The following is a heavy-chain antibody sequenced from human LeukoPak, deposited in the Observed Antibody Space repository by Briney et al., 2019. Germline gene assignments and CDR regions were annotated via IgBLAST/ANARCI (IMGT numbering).Heavy chain of an antibody. CDR2: ISAYNVNT. D-gene: IGHD3-22*01. CDR1: GYTFTGFG. Sequence: ASVKVSCKASGYTFTGFGINSVPQSPGQGVEWMGWISAYNVNTNYAQKLQGRVTMTRDTTPSTVYMELRSLRSDDTGLYYCARGGDMRGVGAFDIWGEGTMVTVSS. CDR3: ARGGDMRGVGAFDI. J-gene: IGHJ3*02. V-gene: IGHV1-18*01.